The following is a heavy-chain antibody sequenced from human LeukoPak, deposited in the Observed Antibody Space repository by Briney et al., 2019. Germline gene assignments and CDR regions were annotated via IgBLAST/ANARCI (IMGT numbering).Heavy chain of an antibody. D-gene: IGHD3-3*01. V-gene: IGHV1-69*04. CDR3: ASSHPLGSNNDYYTPFDY. CDR1: GGTFSSYA. J-gene: IGHJ4*02. CDR2: IIPILGIA. Sequence: GASVKVSCKASGGTFSSYAISWVRQAPGQGLEWMGRIIPILGIANYAQKFQGRVTITADKSTSTAYMELSSLRSEDTAVYYCASSHPLGSNNDYYTPFDYWGQGALVIVSS.